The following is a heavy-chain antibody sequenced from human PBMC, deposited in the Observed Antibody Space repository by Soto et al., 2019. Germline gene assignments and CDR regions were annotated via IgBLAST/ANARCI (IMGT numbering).Heavy chain of an antibody. J-gene: IGHJ5*02. CDR2: IYSSGST. D-gene: IGHD3-16*02. Sequence: QVQLQESGPGLVKPSQTLFLTCTVSGGSISSGDYYWSWIRQPPGKGLEWIGYIYSSGSTYYNPSLRSRVTISVATSKNQFALKLSSVTAADTAVYYCAGLQSMRLSGLDPWGQGTLVTVSS. CDR3: AGLQSMRLSGLDP. V-gene: IGHV4-30-4*01. CDR1: GGSISSGDYY.